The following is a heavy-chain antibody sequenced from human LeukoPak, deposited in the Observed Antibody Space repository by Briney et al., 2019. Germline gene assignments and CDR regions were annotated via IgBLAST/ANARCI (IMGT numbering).Heavy chain of an antibody. CDR2: IYYSGST. J-gene: IGHJ5*02. CDR3: ARGGYYGSGNDFRFDP. Sequence: SETLSLTCTVSGRFLSSYYGSWIRQPPGKGLEWIGYIYYSGSTNYKPSLKSRVTISVDTSKNQFSLKLSSVTAADTAVYYCARGGYYGSGNDFRFDPWGQGTLVTVSS. D-gene: IGHD3-10*01. CDR1: GRFLSSYY. V-gene: IGHV4-59*01.